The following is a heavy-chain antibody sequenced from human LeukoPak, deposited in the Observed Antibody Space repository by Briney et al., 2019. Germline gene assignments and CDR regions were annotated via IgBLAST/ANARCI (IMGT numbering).Heavy chain of an antibody. CDR3: VKALGQWLVYYFDY. CDR2: ISNNGGST. Sequence: PGGSLRLSCSASGFTFSTYAMHWVRQAPGKGLEYFSAISNNGGSTYYADSVKGRFTISRDNSKNTLHLQMSSLRAEDTAVYYCVKALGQWLVYYFDYWGQGTLVTASS. J-gene: IGHJ4*02. V-gene: IGHV3-64D*09. CDR1: GFTFSTYA. D-gene: IGHD6-19*01.